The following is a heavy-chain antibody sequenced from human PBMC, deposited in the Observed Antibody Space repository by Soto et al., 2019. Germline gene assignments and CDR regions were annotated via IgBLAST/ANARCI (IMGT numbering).Heavy chain of an antibody. V-gene: IGHV6-1*01. CDR3: ARDRGSRTPILDAFDI. Sequence: QSQTLSLTCAISGDSVSSNSAAWNWIRQSPSRGLEWLGRTYYRSKWYNDYAVSVKSRITINPDTSKNQFSLQLNSVTPEDTAVYYCARDRGSRTPILDAFDIWGQGTMVTVSS. CDR1: GDSVSSNSAA. J-gene: IGHJ3*02. CDR2: TYYRSKWYN.